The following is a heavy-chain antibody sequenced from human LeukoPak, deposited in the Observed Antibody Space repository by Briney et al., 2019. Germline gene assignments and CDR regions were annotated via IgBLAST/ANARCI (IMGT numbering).Heavy chain of an antibody. CDR3: ARSNDYDGSGYYSWGYYYYMDV. CDR2: IYYSGST. J-gene: IGHJ6*03. D-gene: IGHD3-22*01. Sequence: SETLSLTCTVSGGSISSSSYYWGWIRQPPGKGLEWIGSIYYSGSTYYNPSLKSRVTISVDTSKDQFSLKLSSVTAADTAVYYCARSNDYDGSGYYSWGYYYYMDVWGKGTTVTVSS. CDR1: GGSISSSSYY. V-gene: IGHV4-39*07.